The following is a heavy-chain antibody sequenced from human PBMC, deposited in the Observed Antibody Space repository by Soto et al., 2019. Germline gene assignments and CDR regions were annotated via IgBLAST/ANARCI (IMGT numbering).Heavy chain of an antibody. D-gene: IGHD6-13*01. J-gene: IGHJ5*02. CDR1: GYTFINYY. CDR2: INPMGGST. V-gene: IGHV1-46*01. Sequence: QEQLVQSGAEVKEPGASVKVSCKASGYTFINYYIHWVRQAPGQGLEWMAIINPMGGSTNYAQEFQGRVTLTSDTSTGTVYMELSSLRFEDTALFYCARDLAAGDLWGQGTLVTLSS. CDR3: ARDLAAGDL.